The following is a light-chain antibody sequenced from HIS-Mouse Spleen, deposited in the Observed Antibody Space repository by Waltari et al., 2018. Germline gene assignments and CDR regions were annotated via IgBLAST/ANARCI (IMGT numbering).Light chain of an antibody. CDR1: NIRRKC. CDR2: DDS. CDR3: QVWDSSSDHVV. J-gene: IGLJ2*01. Sequence: SYVLTQPPSVSVAPGNTARITCGGNNIRRKCVHWYQQKPGQAPVLVVYDDSDRPSGIPERFSGSNSGNTATLTISRVEAGDEADYYCQVWDSSSDHVVFGGGTKLTVL. V-gene: IGLV3-21*03.